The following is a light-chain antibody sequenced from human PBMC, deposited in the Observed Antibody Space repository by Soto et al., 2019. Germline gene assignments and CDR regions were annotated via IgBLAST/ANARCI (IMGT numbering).Light chain of an antibody. J-gene: IGKJ4*01. CDR1: QSILFSSTNQNY. Sequence: DFVMTQSPDSLAVSLGERATINCKSSQSILFSSTNQNYLAWYQQKPGQPPKLLIYWASTRESGVPDRFSGSGSETDFTLTISSLQAEDVAVYYCQQYYRPPLTFGGGTKVEF. CDR3: QQYYRPPLT. V-gene: IGKV4-1*01. CDR2: WAS.